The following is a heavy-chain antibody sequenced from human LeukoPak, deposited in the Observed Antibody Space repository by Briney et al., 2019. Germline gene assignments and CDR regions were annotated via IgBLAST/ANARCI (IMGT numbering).Heavy chain of an antibody. CDR1: GFTFSSYA. Sequence: PGGSLRLSCAASGFTFSSYAMNWVRQAPGKGLEWVSAISGSGGSTYYADSVKGRFTISRDNSKNTLYPQMNGLRAEDTAVYYCAKESVAATRGYYFDYWGQGTLVTVSS. D-gene: IGHD6-19*01. CDR2: ISGSGGST. V-gene: IGHV3-23*01. CDR3: AKESVAATRGYYFDY. J-gene: IGHJ4*02.